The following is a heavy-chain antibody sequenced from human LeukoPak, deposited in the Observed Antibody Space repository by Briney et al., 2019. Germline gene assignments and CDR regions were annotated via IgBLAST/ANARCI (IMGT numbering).Heavy chain of an antibody. V-gene: IGHV3-21*04. D-gene: IGHD3-22*01. CDR1: GFTFSDYS. J-gene: IGHJ4*02. CDR2: ISSRSAYI. Sequence: GGSLRLSCTASGFTFSDYSMNWVRQAPGQGLDWVSSISSRSAYISYADSVKGRFTISRDNSKNTLYLQMNSLRAEDTAVYYCALVVVFTSDFDYWGQGTLVTVSS. CDR3: ALVVVFTSDFDY.